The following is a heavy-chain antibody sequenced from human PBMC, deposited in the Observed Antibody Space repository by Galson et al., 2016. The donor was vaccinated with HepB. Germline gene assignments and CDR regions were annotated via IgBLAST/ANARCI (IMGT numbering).Heavy chain of an antibody. Sequence: SLRLSCAASGFTFRTYSMNWVRQAPGKGLEWLSYISSSGTTIYHADSVKGRLTISRDNAKNSLHLQMNSLRDEDTAVYYCARESATVSPEIRDYFAYWGQGTLVTVSS. V-gene: IGHV3-48*02. CDR3: ARESATVSPEIRDYFAY. D-gene: IGHD4-11*01. CDR2: ISSSGTTI. J-gene: IGHJ4*02. CDR1: GFTFRTYS.